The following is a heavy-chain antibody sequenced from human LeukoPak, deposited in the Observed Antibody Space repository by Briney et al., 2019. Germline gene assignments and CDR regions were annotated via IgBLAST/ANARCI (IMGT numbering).Heavy chain of an antibody. CDR2: INPSGGST. V-gene: IGHV1-46*01. D-gene: IGHD2-15*01. Sequence: ASVKVSCKASGYTFTSYYMHWVRQAPGQGLEWMGIINPSGGSTSYAQKFQGRVTMTRDTSTSTVYMEPSSLRSEDTAVYYCASGSCSGGSCYSASPLDYWGQGTLVTVSS. CDR1: GYTFTSYY. CDR3: ASGSCSGGSCYSASPLDY. J-gene: IGHJ4*02.